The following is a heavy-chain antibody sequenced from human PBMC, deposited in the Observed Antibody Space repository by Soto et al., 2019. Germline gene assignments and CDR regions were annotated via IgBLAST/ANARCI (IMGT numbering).Heavy chain of an antibody. V-gene: IGHV1-3*01. CDR1: GYTFTSYA. CDR3: ARDDPEQLGFDY. D-gene: IGHD6-13*01. J-gene: IGHJ4*02. Sequence: QVQLVQSGAEVKKPGASVKVSCKASGYTFTSYAMHWVRQAPGQRLEWMGCINAGNGNTKYSQKFQGRVTITRDTSASTADMELSSLRSEDTAVYYCARDDPEQLGFDYWGQGTLVTVSS. CDR2: INAGNGNT.